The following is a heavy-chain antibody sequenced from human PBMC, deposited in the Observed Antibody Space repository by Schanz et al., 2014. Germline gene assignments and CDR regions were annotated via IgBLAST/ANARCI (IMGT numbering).Heavy chain of an antibody. CDR1: GFTFSSYG. CDR2: VCYDGSKK. V-gene: IGHV3-33*06. Sequence: LVESGGGVVQPGRSLRLSCAASGFTFSSYGMHWVRQVPGKGLEWVAVVCYDGSKKYYADSVKGRFIISRDNSKNTLHLQMNSLRVEDTAVYYCAKDDTQVNGMDVWGQGTTVTVSS. CDR3: AKDDTQVNGMDV. J-gene: IGHJ6*02.